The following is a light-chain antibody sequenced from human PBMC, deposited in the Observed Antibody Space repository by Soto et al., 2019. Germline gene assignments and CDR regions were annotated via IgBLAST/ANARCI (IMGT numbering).Light chain of an antibody. J-gene: IGKJ4*01. CDR3: QQYNSPLT. CDR1: QSVSRSY. Sequence: EIVLTQSPGTLSLSPGERATLSCRASQSVSRSYLAWYQQKPGQAPRLLIYGVSSRATGIPDRFSGSGSGTDFTLTISRLEPEDFAVYYCQQYNSPLTFGGVTKVEIK. CDR2: GVS. V-gene: IGKV3-20*01.